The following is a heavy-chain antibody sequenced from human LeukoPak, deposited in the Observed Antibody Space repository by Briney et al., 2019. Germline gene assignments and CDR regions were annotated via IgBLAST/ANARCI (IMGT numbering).Heavy chain of an antibody. D-gene: IGHD3-22*01. V-gene: IGHV3-7*01. CDR2: IKQDGSEK. Sequence: GGSLRLSCAASGFTVSSNYMSWVRQAPGKGLEWVANIKQDGSEKYYVDSVKGRFTISRDNAKNSLYLQMNSLRAEDTAVYYCARAGYYYDSSGYLIDYWGQGTLVTVSS. CDR3: ARAGYYYDSSGYLIDY. CDR1: GFTVSSNY. J-gene: IGHJ4*02.